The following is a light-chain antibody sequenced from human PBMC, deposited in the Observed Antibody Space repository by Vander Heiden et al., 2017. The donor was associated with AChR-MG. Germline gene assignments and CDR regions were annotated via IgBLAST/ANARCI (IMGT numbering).Light chain of an antibody. Sequence: NFVLTQPHSVSESPGKPVTISCTRSGGSIASNYVQWYQQRPGSAPTTVIFEDNHRPSGVPDRFSGSIDSSSNSASLIISGLKTEDEADYYRQSYDDTNHGVFGGGTKLTVL. CDR2: EDN. V-gene: IGLV6-57*03. CDR3: QSYDDTNHGV. J-gene: IGLJ2*01. CDR1: GGSIASNY.